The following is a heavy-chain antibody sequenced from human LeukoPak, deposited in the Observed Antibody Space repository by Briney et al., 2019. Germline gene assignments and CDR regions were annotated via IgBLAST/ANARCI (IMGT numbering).Heavy chain of an antibody. CDR1: GYTFATYS. J-gene: IGHJ4*02. CDR2: MNPNSGNT. CDR3: ARGLRYCSGGSCYPTRDY. V-gene: IGHV1-8*02. D-gene: IGHD2-15*01. Sequence: ASVKVSCKASGYTFATYSISWMRQAPGQGLEWMGWMNPNSGNTGYAQKFQGRVTMTRNTSISTAYMELSSLRSEDTAVYYCARGLRYCSGGSCYPTRDYWGQGTLVTVSS.